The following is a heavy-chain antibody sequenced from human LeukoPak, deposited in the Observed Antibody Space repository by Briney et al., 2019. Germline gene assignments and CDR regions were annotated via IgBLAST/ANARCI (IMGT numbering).Heavy chain of an antibody. J-gene: IGHJ6*03. CDR2: IWYDGSIK. Sequence: GGSLRLSCAASGFTFSSYGMHWVRQAPGKGLEWVAVIWYDGSIKYYADSVKGRFTISRDNSKNTLYLQMNSLRAEDTAVYYCARDSEMATYYYYYMDVWGKGTTVTVYS. D-gene: IGHD5-24*01. V-gene: IGHV3-33*01. CDR1: GFTFSSYG. CDR3: ARDSEMATYYYYYMDV.